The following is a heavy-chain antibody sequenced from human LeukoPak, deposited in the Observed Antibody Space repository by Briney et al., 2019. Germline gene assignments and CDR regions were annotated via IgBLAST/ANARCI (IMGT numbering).Heavy chain of an antibody. CDR2: LSRGGSST. V-gene: IGHV3-23*01. D-gene: IGHD2-15*01. Sequence: GGSLRLSCAGTGFAFNMFAIDWVRQAPGKGLEWVSGLSRGGSSTNYADSVKGRFTISRDKSQNSVFLQMNRLRPEDTAVYYCAREQRIRHCSEGVCTEGYYFDYWGQGTLVTVSS. J-gene: IGHJ4*02. CDR1: GFAFNMFA. CDR3: AREQRIRHCSEGVCTEGYYFDY.